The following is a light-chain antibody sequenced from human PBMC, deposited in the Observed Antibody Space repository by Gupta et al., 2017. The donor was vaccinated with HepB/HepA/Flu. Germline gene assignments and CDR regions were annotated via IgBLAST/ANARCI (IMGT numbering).Light chain of an antibody. J-gene: IGLJ1*01. Sequence: SAPTQPASVSGSPGQSITISCTGTSNDIGSNKYVSWYQQFPGRAPKLMIYDVSNRPSGVSYRFSGSKSGNTASLTISGLHAEDEADYYCSSYGTADIFGTGTRVIVL. CDR2: DVS. V-gene: IGLV2-14*03. CDR3: SSYGTADI. CDR1: SNDIGSNKY.